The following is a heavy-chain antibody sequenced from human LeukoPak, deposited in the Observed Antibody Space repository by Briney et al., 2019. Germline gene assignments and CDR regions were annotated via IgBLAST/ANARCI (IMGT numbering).Heavy chain of an antibody. D-gene: IGHD3-10*01. V-gene: IGHV4-4*07. CDR1: GGSNSSYY. J-gene: IGHJ4*02. Sequence: SETLSLTCTVSGGSNSSYYWSWMRQPAGKGQEGIGRIYTSGSTNYNPSLKSRVTMSVDTSKNQFSLKLSSVTAADTAVYYCATTMVRGVIIRDYWGQGTLVTVSS. CDR2: IYTSGST. CDR3: ATTMVRGVIIRDY.